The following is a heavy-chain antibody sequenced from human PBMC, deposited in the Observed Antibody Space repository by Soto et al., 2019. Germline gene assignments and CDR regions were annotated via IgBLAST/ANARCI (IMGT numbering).Heavy chain of an antibody. CDR2: ISGSGFTT. Sequence: GGSLRLSCAASGFTFSDYYMSWFRQAPGKGLEWVSYISGSGFTTHDADSVKGRFTISRDNAKNSLYLQMNSLRVEDTAVYYCARVGSIAAAGTPDYWGQGTLVTVSS. J-gene: IGHJ4*02. CDR3: ARVGSIAAAGTPDY. V-gene: IGHV3-11*01. D-gene: IGHD6-13*01. CDR1: GFTFSDYY.